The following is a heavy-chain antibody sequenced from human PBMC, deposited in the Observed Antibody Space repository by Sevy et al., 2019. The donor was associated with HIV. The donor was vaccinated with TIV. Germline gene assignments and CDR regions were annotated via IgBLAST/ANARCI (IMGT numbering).Heavy chain of an antibody. CDR3: ARDQDILTGYSYYFDY. CDR1: GYTFTGYY. Sequence: ASVKVSCKASGYTFTGYYMHWVRQAPGQGLAWMGWINPNSGGTNYAQKFQGRVTMTRDTSISTAYMELSRLRSDDTAVYYCARDQDILTGYSYYFDYWGQGTLVTVSS. V-gene: IGHV1-2*02. J-gene: IGHJ4*02. CDR2: INPNSGGT. D-gene: IGHD3-9*01.